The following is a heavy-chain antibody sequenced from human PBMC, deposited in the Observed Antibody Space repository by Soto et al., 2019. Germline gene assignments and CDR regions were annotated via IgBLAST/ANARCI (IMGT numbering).Heavy chain of an antibody. Sequence: SETLSLTCTVSGGSISSGGYYWSWIRQHPGKGLEWIGYIYYSGSTYYNPSLKSRVTISVDTSKNQFSLKLSSVTAADTAVYYCARAIRYYYYMDVWGKGTTVTVSS. CDR3: ARAIRYYYYMDV. J-gene: IGHJ6*03. V-gene: IGHV4-31*03. CDR2: IYYSGST. CDR1: GGSISSGGYY. D-gene: IGHD1-20*01.